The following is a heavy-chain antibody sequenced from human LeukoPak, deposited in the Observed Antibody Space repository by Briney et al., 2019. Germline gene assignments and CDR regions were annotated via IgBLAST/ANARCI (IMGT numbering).Heavy chain of an antibody. V-gene: IGHV1-69*13. D-gene: IGHD2-2*01. CDR2: IIPIFGTA. Sequence: ASVKVSCKASGGTFSSYAISWVRQAPGQGLEWMGGIIPIFGTANYAQKFQGRVTITADESTSTGYMELSSLRSEDTAVYYCARDSSSHCSSTSCYGTYYFDYWGQGTLVTVSS. CDR3: ARDSSSHCSSTSCYGTYYFDY. J-gene: IGHJ4*02. CDR1: GGTFSSYA.